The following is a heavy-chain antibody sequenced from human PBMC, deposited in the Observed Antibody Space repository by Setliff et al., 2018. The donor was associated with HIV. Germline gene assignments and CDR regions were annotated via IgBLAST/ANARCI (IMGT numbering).Heavy chain of an antibody. V-gene: IGHV1-8*01. CDR1: GYTSTSYD. CDR3: ARTRSGGSSVYYYYYMDV. J-gene: IGHJ6*03. D-gene: IGHD2-15*01. Sequence: GASVKVSCKASGYTSTSYDINWVRQATGQGLEWMGWMNPDSGNTGSAQNFQGRLTITWNTSISTAYMELGSLGFGDAAVYFCARTRSGGSSVYYYYYMDVWGQGTAVTVSS. CDR2: MNPDSGNT.